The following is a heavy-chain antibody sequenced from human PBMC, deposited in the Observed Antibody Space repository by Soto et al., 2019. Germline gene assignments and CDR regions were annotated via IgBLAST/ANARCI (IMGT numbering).Heavy chain of an antibody. Sequence: EVQLAESGGGLVQPGGSLRLSCAASGFTFSPYWMHWVRQAPGKGLVWVSRINPDGSSTDYADSVKGRFTISRDNAKNTLYLEMNRLRAEDTFVYYCGRGGSDSPRGMDVGGQGTTVTVSS. CDR2: INPDGSST. CDR1: GFTFSPYW. V-gene: IGHV3-74*01. CDR3: GRGGSDSPRGMDV. D-gene: IGHD6-19*01. J-gene: IGHJ6*02.